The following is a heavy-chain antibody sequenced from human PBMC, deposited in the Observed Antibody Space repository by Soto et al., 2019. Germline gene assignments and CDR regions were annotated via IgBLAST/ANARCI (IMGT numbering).Heavy chain of an antibody. CDR3: ARIGHTAYAFDI. D-gene: IGHD2-21*01. Sequence: SGPTLVNPTQTLTLTCTFSGFSLSTSGMRVSWIRQPPGKALEWLARIDWDDDKFYSTSLKTRLTISKDTSKNQVVLTMTNMEPVDTATYYCARIGHTAYAFDIWGQGTMVTVSS. CDR2: IDWDDDK. J-gene: IGHJ3*02. V-gene: IGHV2-70*04. CDR1: GFSLSTSGMR.